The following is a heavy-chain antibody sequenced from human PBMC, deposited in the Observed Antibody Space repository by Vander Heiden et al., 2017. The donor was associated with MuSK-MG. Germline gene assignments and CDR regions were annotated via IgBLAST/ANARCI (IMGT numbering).Heavy chain of an antibody. CDR3: ARVWYYDSSGYYDY. J-gene: IGHJ4*02. CDR1: GLTFRSYS. Sequence: EVQLVASGGGLVKPGGSLRLSCAASGLTFRSYSMNWVRQAPGKGLGWVSSISSSSSYIYYADSVKGRFNISRDNAKNSLYLQMNSLRAEDTAVYYCARVWYYDSSGYYDYWGQGTLVTVSS. V-gene: IGHV3-21*01. D-gene: IGHD3-22*01. CDR2: ISSSSSYI.